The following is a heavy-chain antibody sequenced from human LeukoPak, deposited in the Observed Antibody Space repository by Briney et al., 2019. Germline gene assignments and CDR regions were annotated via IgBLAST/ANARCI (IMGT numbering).Heavy chain of an antibody. V-gene: IGHV3-11*01. CDR3: ARDRLGDYDHSGYYDK. CDR2: ICDSGRTV. CDR1: GFTFSDYY. Sequence: GGSLRLSCAASGFTFSDYYMSWLRQAPGKGLEWVAYICDSGRTVYYAGSVKGRFTISRDNAKNSVYLQMNNLRAEDTAVYYCARDRLGDYDHSGYYDKWGQGTLVTVSS. J-gene: IGHJ4*02. D-gene: IGHD3-22*01.